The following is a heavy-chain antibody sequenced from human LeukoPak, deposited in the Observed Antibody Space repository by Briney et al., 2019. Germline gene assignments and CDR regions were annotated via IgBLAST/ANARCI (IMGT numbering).Heavy chain of an antibody. CDR3: ASGAPSSSWPKHWFDP. CDR1: GCTFSSYA. CDR2: IIPIFGTA. V-gene: IGHV1-69*01. J-gene: IGHJ5*02. Sequence: SLKVSCRASGCTFSSYAISWVRHAPGQGLEWMGGIIPIFGTANYAQKFQGRVTITADESTSTAYMELSSLRSEDTAVYYCASGAPSSSWPKHWFDPWGQGTLVTVSS. D-gene: IGHD6-13*01.